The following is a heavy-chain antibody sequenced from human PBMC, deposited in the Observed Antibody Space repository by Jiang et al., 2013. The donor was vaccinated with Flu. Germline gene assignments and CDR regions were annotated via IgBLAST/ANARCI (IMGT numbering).Heavy chain of an antibody. Sequence: EVQLLESGGGLVKPGGSLRLSCAASGFTFSSYSMNWVRQAPGKGLEWVSSISSSSSYIYYADSVKGRFTISRDNAKNSLYLQMNSLRAEDTAVYYCASEDILQWGVDYWGQGTLVTVSS. J-gene: IGHJ4*02. V-gene: IGHV3-21*01. CDR2: ISSSSSYI. CDR1: GFTFSSYS. D-gene: IGHD2-15*01. CDR3: ASEDILQWGVDY.